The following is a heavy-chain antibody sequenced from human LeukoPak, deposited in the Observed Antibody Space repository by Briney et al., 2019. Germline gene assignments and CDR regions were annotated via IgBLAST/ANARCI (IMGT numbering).Heavy chain of an antibody. CDR1: GFTFSSYS. Sequence: GGSLRLSCAASGFTFSSYSMNWVRQAPGKGLEWVSSISSSSSYIYYADSVKGRFTISRDNAKNSLYLQMNSLRAEDTAVYYCARKTAQLWSQWYFELWGRGTLVTVSS. D-gene: IGHD5-18*01. CDR3: ARKTAQLWSQWYFEL. V-gene: IGHV3-21*01. CDR2: ISSSSSYI. J-gene: IGHJ2*01.